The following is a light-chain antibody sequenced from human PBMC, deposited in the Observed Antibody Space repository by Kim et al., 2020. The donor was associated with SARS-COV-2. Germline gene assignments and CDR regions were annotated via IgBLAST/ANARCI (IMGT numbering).Light chain of an antibody. J-gene: IGLJ2*01. CDR2: EDF. Sequence: SYELTQPPSVSVSPGQTASFTCSGDKLGDKYACWYQQKPGQSPVLVIHEDFQRPSGIPERFSGSKSGDTATLTIGGAQAMDEADYYCQAWDRTTVIFGAGTQLTVL. CDR1: KLGDKY. V-gene: IGLV3-1*01. CDR3: QAWDRTTVI.